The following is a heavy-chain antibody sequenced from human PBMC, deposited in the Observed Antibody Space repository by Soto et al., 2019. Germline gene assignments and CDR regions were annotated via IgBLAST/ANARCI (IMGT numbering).Heavy chain of an antibody. CDR1: GYDFATYW. J-gene: IGHJ6*02. V-gene: IGHV5-51*01. CDR2: IYPGDSDT. Sequence: GESLKISCNGSGYDFATYWIGWVRQMPGKGLEWMGIIYPGDSDTKYSPSFQGQVTISVDKSISTAYLQWSSLTASDTAMYYCARHRYNSGPTDNDMDVWGQGTTVTVSS. D-gene: IGHD6-19*01. CDR3: ARHRYNSGPTDNDMDV.